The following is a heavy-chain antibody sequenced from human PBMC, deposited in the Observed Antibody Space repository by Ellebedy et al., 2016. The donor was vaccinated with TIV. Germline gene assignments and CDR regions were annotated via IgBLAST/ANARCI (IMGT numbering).Heavy chain of an antibody. CDR2: VSYSGTT. CDR1: GGSISNSTYY. CDR3: ARHPTITVAGWVFDY. Sequence: SETLSLTCTVSGGSISNSTYYWGWIRQPPGKGLEWIGTVSYSGTTYYNPSLKSRVSISVDTSRTQFSLRLSSVTAADTALYFWARHPTITVAGWVFDYWGQGTLVTVSS. D-gene: IGHD6-19*01. J-gene: IGHJ4*02. V-gene: IGHV4-39*01.